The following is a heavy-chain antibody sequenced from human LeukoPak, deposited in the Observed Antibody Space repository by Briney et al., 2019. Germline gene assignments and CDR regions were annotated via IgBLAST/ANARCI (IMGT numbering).Heavy chain of an antibody. CDR2: IYTSGGT. CDR1: GGSLSSSY. CDR3: ARDLLAGGSFSFDI. J-gene: IGHJ3*02. V-gene: IGHV4-4*07. D-gene: IGHD1-26*01. Sequence: SETLSHTCTVSGGSLSSSYWSWIRQPAGKELEWIGRIYTSGGTNYNPSLKSRVTMSVETSKNQFPLKLSSVTAAATAVYYCARDLLAGGSFSFDIWGQGTMVTVSS.